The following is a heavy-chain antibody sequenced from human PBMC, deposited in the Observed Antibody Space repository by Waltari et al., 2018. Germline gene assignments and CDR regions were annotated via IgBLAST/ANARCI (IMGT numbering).Heavy chain of an antibody. CDR3: ARVFGDYSPYDY. Sequence: QVQLVESGGGVVQPGRSMRLSFAASGFPFSSYAMHWVRQAPGKGLEWVAVISYDGSNKYYADSVKGRLTISRDNSKNTLYLQMNSLRAEDTAVYYCARVFGDYSPYDYWGQGTLVTVSS. CDR1: GFPFSSYA. V-gene: IGHV3-30-3*01. CDR2: ISYDGSNK. D-gene: IGHD4-17*01. J-gene: IGHJ4*02.